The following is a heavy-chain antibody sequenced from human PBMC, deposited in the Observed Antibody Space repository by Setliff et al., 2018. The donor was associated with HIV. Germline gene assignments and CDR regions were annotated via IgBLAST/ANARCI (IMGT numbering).Heavy chain of an antibody. CDR2: IRSSGDT. CDR1: GASISSHNYY. J-gene: IGHJ4*02. Sequence: SETLSLTCTVSGASISSHNYYWGWIRQSPGKGLEWIASIRSSGDTYYNPSLQSRVIISVDTSNNQISLKLASVTAADTAVYYCTIPASSLAPNWGRGTQVTVSS. V-gene: IGHV4-39*01. CDR3: TIPASSLAPN.